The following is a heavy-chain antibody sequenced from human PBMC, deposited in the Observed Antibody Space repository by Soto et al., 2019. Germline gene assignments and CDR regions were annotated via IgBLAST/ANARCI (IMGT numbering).Heavy chain of an antibody. V-gene: IGHV1-18*04. CDR3: AREEEYSSSRRHYYYYGMEV. Sequence: ASVKVSCKASGYTFTSYGISWVRQAPGQGLEWMGWISAYNGNTNYAQKLQGRVTMTTDTSTSTAYMELRSLRSDDTAVYYCAREEEYSSSRRHYYYYGMEVWGQATTVIVSS. D-gene: IGHD6-6*01. CDR2: ISAYNGNT. J-gene: IGHJ6*01. CDR1: GYTFTSYG.